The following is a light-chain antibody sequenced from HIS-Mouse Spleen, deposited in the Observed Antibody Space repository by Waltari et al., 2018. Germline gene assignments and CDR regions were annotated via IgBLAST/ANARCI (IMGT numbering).Light chain of an antibody. Sequence: DIQLTQSPSFLSASVGDRVTITCRASQSISSWLAWYQQKPGKAPKLLIYKASSLESGVPSRFSGSGSGTEFTLTISSLQPDDFATYYCQQYNSYSPKTFGQGTKVEIK. V-gene: IGKV1-5*03. CDR1: QSISSW. CDR3: QQYNSYSPKT. J-gene: IGKJ1*01. CDR2: KAS.